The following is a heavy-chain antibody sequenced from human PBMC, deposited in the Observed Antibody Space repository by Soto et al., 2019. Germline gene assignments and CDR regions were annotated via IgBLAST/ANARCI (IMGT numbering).Heavy chain of an antibody. J-gene: IGHJ4*02. D-gene: IGHD3-16*01. CDR3: ATSISVGGGG. Sequence: GGSLRLSCAASGFTFSSYWLHWVRQAPGGGLVWVSRINSDGSSTRYADSVKGRFTISRDNAKNTLYLQMNNLRAEDTALYYCATSISVGGGGWGQGTLVTVPS. CDR1: GFTFSSYW. V-gene: IGHV3-74*01. CDR2: INSDGSST.